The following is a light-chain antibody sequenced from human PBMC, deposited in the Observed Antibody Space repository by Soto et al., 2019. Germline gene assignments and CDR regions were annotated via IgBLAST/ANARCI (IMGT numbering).Light chain of an antibody. Sequence: QSALTQPPSASGSPGQSVTISCTGTSSDVGGYNYVSWYQQHPGKAPKLMIYEVSKRPSGVPDRFSGSKSGNTASLTVSGLQAEDEADYYCSSYTSSSTARVFGTGTQLTVL. CDR3: SSYTSSSTARV. V-gene: IGLV2-8*01. J-gene: IGLJ1*01. CDR2: EVS. CDR1: SSDVGGYNY.